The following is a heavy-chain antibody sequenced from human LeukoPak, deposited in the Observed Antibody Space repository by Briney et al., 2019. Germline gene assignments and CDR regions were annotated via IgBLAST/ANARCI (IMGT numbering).Heavy chain of an antibody. CDR3: ARPYWRSSWFEDI. V-gene: IGHV4-39*01. J-gene: IGHJ3*02. Sequence: SETLSLTCTVSGGSISSSSYYWGWIRQPPGKGLEWIGSIYYSGSTYYNPSLKSRVTISVDTSTNQFSLKLSPVTAADTAVYYCARPYWRSSWFEDIWGQGTMVTVSS. D-gene: IGHD6-13*01. CDR2: IYYSGST. CDR1: GGSISSSSYY.